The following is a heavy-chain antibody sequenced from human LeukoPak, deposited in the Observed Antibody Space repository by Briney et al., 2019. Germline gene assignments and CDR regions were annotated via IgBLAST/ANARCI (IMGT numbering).Heavy chain of an antibody. V-gene: IGHV3-11*04. J-gene: IGHJ5*02. CDR1: GFTFSDYY. CDR3: ARDVGTSSNWYDP. Sequence: GGSLRLSCAASGFTFSDYYMSWIRQAPGKGLEWGSYISSSGSTIYYADSVRGRFTISRDNTKNSLFLQMSSLRAEDTAIYYCARDVGTSSNWYDPWGQGTLVTVSS. D-gene: IGHD6-6*01. CDR2: ISSSGSTI.